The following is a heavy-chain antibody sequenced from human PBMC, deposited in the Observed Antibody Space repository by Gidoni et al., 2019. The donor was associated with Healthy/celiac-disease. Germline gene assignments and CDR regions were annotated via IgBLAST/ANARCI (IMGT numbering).Heavy chain of an antibody. D-gene: IGHD5-12*01. V-gene: IGHV3-15*01. J-gene: IGHJ3*02. CDR1: GFTFSNAR. Sequence: EVQLVESGGGLVKPGGSLRLSGAASGFTFSNARMSWVRQAPGKGLEWVGRIKSKTDGGTTDYAAPVKGRFTISRDDSKNTLYLQMNSLKTEDTAVYYCTTDGKSGLEGDAFDIWGQGTMVTVSS. CDR2: IKSKTDGGTT. CDR3: TTDGKSGLEGDAFDI.